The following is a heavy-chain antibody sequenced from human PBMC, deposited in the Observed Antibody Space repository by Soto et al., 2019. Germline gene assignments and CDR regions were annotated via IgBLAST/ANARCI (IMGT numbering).Heavy chain of an antibody. CDR2: IYYSGST. J-gene: IGHJ4*02. V-gene: IGHV4-39*01. CDR1: GGSISSSSYY. Sequence: QLLLQESGPGLVKPSETLSLTCTVSGGSISSSSYYWGWIRQPPGKGLEWIGSIYYSGSTYYNPSLKSRVTISVDTSKNQFSLKLSSVTAADTAVYYCARHSALSGSGSYYTFDYWSQGTLVTVSS. CDR3: ARHSALSGSGSYYTFDY. D-gene: IGHD3-10*01.